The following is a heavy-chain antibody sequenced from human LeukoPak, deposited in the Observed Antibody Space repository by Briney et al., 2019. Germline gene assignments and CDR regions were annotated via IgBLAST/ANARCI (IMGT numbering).Heavy chain of an antibody. J-gene: IGHJ5*02. D-gene: IGHD3-3*01. CDR2: ISAYNGNT. V-gene: IGHV1-18*01. Sequence: ASVKVSCKASGYTFTSYGISWVRQAPGQGLEWMGWISAYNGNTNYAQKLQGRVTMTTDTSTSTAYMELRSLRSDDTAVYYCARGGREARFLEWLLWDWFDPWGQGTLVTVSS. CDR1: GYTFTSYG. CDR3: ARGGREARFLEWLLWDWFDP.